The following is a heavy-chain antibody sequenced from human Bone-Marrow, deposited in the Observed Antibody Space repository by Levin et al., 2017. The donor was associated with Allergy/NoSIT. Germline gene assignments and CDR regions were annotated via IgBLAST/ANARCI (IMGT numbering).Heavy chain of an antibody. CDR3: AKKQGGTSGFSFDV. V-gene: IGHV3-23*01. CDR2: ITGGGFNT. CDR1: GFTFSDYA. D-gene: IGHD1-1*01. Sequence: GESLKISCAASGFTFSDYAMTWVRQAPGKGLEWVSVITGGGFNTYYGDSVKGRFTVSRDNSKNTLYSELNRLRAEDTAVYYCAKKQGGTSGFSFDVWGQGTMVTVSS. J-gene: IGHJ3*01.